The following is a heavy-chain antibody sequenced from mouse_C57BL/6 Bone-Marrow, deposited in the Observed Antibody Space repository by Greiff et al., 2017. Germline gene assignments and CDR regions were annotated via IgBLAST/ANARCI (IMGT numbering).Heavy chain of an antibody. Sequence: QVQLQQSGAELAKPGASVKLSCKASGYTFTSYWMHWVKQRPGQGLEWIGYINPSSGYTKYNQKFKDKATLTADKSSRTAYMQLSSLTYEDSAVYYCAKGSTNVDYWGQGTTLTVSS. CDR1: GYTFTSYW. J-gene: IGHJ2*01. D-gene: IGHD1-1*01. CDR2: INPSSGYT. V-gene: IGHV1-7*01. CDR3: AKGSTNVDY.